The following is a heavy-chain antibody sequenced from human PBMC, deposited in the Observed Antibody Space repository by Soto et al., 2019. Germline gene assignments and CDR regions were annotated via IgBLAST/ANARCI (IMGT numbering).Heavy chain of an antibody. V-gene: IGHV3-23*01. CDR1: VLTFSSYS. CDR3: AKVGRSITIFGVVIINWLET. CDR2: ISGSGGST. Sequence: PGASXRLSCASSVLTFSSYSIIWVRQAPGKGLELVSAISGSGGSTYYADSVKGRFTISRDNYKNTLYLQMNSLRAEDTAVYYCAKVGRSITIFGVVIINWLETWGQGTLV. D-gene: IGHD3-3*01. J-gene: IGHJ5*02.